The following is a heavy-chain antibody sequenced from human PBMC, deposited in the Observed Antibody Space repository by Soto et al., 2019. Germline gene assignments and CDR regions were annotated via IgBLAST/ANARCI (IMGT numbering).Heavy chain of an antibody. Sequence: QVQLVESGGGVVQPGRSLRLSCAPSGFTFSSYGMHWVRQAPGKGLEWVALIWSDGTNKYYADSVKGRFTISRDNSKNTLYLQMNSLRAEDTAVYYCARDRGYTYGHPFDYWGQGTLVTVSS. J-gene: IGHJ4*02. V-gene: IGHV3-33*01. CDR1: GFTFSSYG. CDR2: IWSDGTNK. CDR3: ARDRGYTYGHPFDY. D-gene: IGHD5-18*01.